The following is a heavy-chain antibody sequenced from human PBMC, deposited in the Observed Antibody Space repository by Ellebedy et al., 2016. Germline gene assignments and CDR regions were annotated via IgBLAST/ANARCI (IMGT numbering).Heavy chain of an antibody. Sequence: SETLSLTCTVSGGSISDYHWSWIRQPPGKRLEGFGYIFYSGSTNYNPSLQSRVTMSVDTSKNQISLNLTSVTAADTAVYYCARGGTIADYWGQGTLVAVSS. D-gene: IGHD2-2*01. CDR1: GGSISDYH. V-gene: IGHV4-59*01. CDR3: ARGGTIADY. J-gene: IGHJ4*02. CDR2: IFYSGST.